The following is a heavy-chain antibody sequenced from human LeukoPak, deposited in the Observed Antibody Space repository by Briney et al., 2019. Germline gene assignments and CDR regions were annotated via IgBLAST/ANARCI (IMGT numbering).Heavy chain of an antibody. D-gene: IGHD2-8*01. Sequence: GGSLRLSCAASGFTFSSYGMHWVRQAPGKGLEWVAVISYDGSNKYYADSVKGRFTISRDNSKNTLYLQMNSLRAEDTAVYYCAKDRTYCTNAICYNAFDIWGQGTMITVSS. V-gene: IGHV3-30*18. J-gene: IGHJ3*02. CDR3: AKDRTYCTNAICYNAFDI. CDR1: GFTFSSYG. CDR2: ISYDGSNK.